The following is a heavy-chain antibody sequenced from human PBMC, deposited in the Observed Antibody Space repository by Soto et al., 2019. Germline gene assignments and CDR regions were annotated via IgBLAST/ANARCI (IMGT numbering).Heavy chain of an antibody. Sequence: QVQLQESGPRLVKPSETLSLTCIVSGGSISTYYWSWIRQPPGKGLEWIGYIYYSGSTNYNPSLHSRVTISVDTSKNQCSRKLSSVTAADTAVYYCARAVLPATAPFDYWGQGTLVTVSS. V-gene: IGHV4-59*01. CDR3: ARAVLPATAPFDY. J-gene: IGHJ4*02. CDR2: IYYSGST. D-gene: IGHD2-2*01. CDR1: GGSISTYY.